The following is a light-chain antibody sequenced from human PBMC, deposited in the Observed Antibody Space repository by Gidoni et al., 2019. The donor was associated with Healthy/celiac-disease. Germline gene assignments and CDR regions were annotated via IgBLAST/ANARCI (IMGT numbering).Light chain of an antibody. CDR3: QQYYSCPWT. V-gene: IGKV1D-8*03. CDR1: QCISSY. CDR2: AAS. Sequence: VIWMTQSPSLLSASTGDRVTLSCLMSQCISSYLAWYQQKPGKAPELLIYAASTMQRGVPSRFSGSGSGTDFTLTISRRQPEDFASYYCQQYYSCPWTFGQGTKVEIK. J-gene: IGKJ1*01.